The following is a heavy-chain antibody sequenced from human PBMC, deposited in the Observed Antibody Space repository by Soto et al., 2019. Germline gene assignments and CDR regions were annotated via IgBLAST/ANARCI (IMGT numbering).Heavy chain of an antibody. CDR2: IYHSGST. J-gene: IGHJ5*02. CDR3: AXAGTGGXSGXXVARTYWFDP. D-gene: IGHD5-12*01. V-gene: IGHV4-4*02. CDR1: GGSISSSNW. Sequence: QVQLQESGPGLVKPSGTLSLTCAVSGGSISSSNWWSWVRQPPGKGLEWIGEIYHSGSTNYNPSLKSRVTISVDKSKNQFSLKLSSVTAADTAVYYXAXAGTGGXSGXXVARTYWFDPWGQGTLVTVSS.